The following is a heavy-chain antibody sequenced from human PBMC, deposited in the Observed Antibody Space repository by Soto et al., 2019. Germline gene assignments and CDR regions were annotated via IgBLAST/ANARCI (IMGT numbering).Heavy chain of an antibody. V-gene: IGHV1-69*01. CDR2: IIPIFGTV. J-gene: IGHJ3*02. CDR1: GGTFSSDA. CDR3: ATYWYESSGDYIVGAFDI. D-gene: IGHD3-22*01. Sequence: QVQLVQSGAEVKQPGSSVKVSCKASGGTFSSDAINWVRQAPGQGLEWMGGIIPIFGTVNYAQKLQGRVTITADESTSTVYMEMSSLRSEDTAVYYCATYWYESSGDYIVGAFDIWGQGTLVTVSS.